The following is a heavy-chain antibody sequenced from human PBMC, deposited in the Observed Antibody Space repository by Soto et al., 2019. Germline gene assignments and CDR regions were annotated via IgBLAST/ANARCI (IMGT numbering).Heavy chain of an antibody. CDR1: GGSISSSSYY. D-gene: IGHD5-12*01. V-gene: IGHV4-61*05. CDR2: IYYSGST. Sequence: SETLSLTCTVSGGSISSSSYYWSWIRQPPGKGLEWIGYIYYSGSTNYNPSLKSRVTISVDTSKNQFSLKLSSVTAADTAVYYCARLSRDGYKDYGMDVWGQGTTVTVSS. CDR3: ARLSRDGYKDYGMDV. J-gene: IGHJ6*02.